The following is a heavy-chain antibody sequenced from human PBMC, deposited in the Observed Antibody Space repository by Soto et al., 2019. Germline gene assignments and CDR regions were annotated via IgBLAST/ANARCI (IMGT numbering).Heavy chain of an antibody. D-gene: IGHD3-10*02. Sequence: PSETLSLTCSVSDASVSKYYWSWIRQPPGKGLEWIGYISHTGYTSYNPSLESRLTISMDKSKNQLSLNLNSVTTADTAVYYCARGQLLFAYWGQGTPVTVPS. CDR2: ISHTGYT. CDR1: DASVSKYY. J-gene: IGHJ4*02. CDR3: ARGQLLFAY. V-gene: IGHV4-59*02.